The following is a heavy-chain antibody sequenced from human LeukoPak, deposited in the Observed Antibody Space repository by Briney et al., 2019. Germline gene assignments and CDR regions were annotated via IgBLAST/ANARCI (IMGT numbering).Heavy chain of an antibody. Sequence: GGSLRLSCAASGFTFSDYTMNWVRQAPGKGLEWVSSFSSGSSTIYYADSLKGRFTISRDNAENSLYLQMNSLRAEDTAVYYCGRDLSQTVYYDSSGSDYSGQGTLVTVPS. V-gene: IGHV3-48*04. CDR1: GFTFSDYT. J-gene: IGHJ4*02. D-gene: IGHD3-22*01. CDR3: GRDLSQTVYYDSSGSDY. CDR2: FSSGSSTI.